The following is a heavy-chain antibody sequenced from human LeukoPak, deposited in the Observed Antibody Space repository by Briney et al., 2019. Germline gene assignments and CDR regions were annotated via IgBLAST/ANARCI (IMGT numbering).Heavy chain of an antibody. CDR1: GGSFSGYY. J-gene: IGHJ3*02. V-gene: IGHV4-34*01. CDR2: INHSGST. Sequence: SETLSLTCAVYGGSFSGYYWSWIRQPPGKGLEWIGEINHSGSTNYNPSLKSRVTISVDTSKNQFSLKLSSVTAADTAVYYCARLSSSGHQAFDIWGQGTMVTVSS. CDR3: ARLSSSGHQAFDI. D-gene: IGHD6-19*01.